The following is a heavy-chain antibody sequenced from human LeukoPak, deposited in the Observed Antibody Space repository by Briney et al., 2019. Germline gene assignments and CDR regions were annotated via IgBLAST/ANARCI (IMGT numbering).Heavy chain of an antibody. V-gene: IGHV4-59*01. CDR3: ARISYDILTGYRPPRWSNNWSAP. D-gene: IGHD3-9*01. CDR2: IYYSGST. J-gene: IGHJ5*02. Sequence: SETLSLTCTVSGGSISSYYWSWVRQPPGKGLEWMGYIYYSGSTNYNPSLKSRVTISVDTSKNQFSLKLSSVTAADTAVYYCARISYDILTGYRPPRWSNNWSAPGGQGSLV. CDR1: GGSISSYY.